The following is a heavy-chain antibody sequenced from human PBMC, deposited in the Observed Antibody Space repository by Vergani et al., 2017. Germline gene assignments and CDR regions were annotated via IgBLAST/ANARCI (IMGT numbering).Heavy chain of an antibody. J-gene: IGHJ4*02. Sequence: QVPLVQSGPALEKPGASVTVSCKASGYSFSVYSINWLRQAPGQGLEGMGWINTNTGKPTYAQGLAGRFVFSLDTSVSTTYLLISRLKAEDTAIYYCARDANYIMFDSWGRGTLVTVSS. CDR3: ARDANYIMFDS. V-gene: IGHV7-4-1*02. D-gene: IGHD4/OR15-4a*01. CDR1: GYSFSVYS. CDR2: INTNTGKP.